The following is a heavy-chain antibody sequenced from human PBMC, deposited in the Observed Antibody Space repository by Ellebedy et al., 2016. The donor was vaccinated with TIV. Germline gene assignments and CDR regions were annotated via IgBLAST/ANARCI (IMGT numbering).Heavy chain of an antibody. CDR3: ARDIGASVLWLGGMDV. V-gene: IGHV3-33*01. CDR1: GFTLSSYG. Sequence: GGSLRLXXAASGFTLSSYGMHWVRQAPGKGLEWVAVIWYDGSNKYYADSVKGRFTISRDNSKNTLYLQMNSLRAEDTAVYYCARDIGASVLWLGGMDVWGQGTTVTVSS. J-gene: IGHJ6*02. CDR2: IWYDGSNK. D-gene: IGHD2-21*01.